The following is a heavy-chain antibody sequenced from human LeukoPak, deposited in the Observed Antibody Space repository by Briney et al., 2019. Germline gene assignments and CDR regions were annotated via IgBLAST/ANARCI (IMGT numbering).Heavy chain of an antibody. Sequence: QPGGSLRLSCAASGFTFDDYAMHWVRQAPGKGLEWVSGISRNSGSIGYADSVKGRFTISRDNAKNSLYLQMNSLRAEDTALYYCAKGGHSYGYFDYWGQGTLVTVSS. J-gene: IGHJ4*02. D-gene: IGHD5-18*01. CDR2: ISRNSGSI. V-gene: IGHV3-9*01. CDR3: AKGGHSYGYFDY. CDR1: GFTFDDYA.